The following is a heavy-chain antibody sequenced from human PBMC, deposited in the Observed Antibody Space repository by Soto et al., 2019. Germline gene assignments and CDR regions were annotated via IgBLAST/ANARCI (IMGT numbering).Heavy chain of an antibody. V-gene: IGHV4-4*02. J-gene: IGHJ5*02. CDR2: IYHLGRT. CDR1: GDTIGSTRW. D-gene: IGHD3-22*01. CDR3: ARTGKFYYYDTTGLPFDP. Sequence: QVHLKESGPGLVKPSGTLSLTCTVSGDTIGSTRWWSWVRLSPGKGLEWIGEIYHLGRTNYNPSLKSRVTLSIDKSNNQFSLTLTSLTAAYTAVYFCARTGKFYYYDTTGLPFDPWGPGILVTVSS.